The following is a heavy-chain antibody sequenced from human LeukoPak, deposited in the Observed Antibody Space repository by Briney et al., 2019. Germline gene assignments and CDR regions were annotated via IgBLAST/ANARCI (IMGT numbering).Heavy chain of an antibody. J-gene: IGHJ4*02. CDR3: ARVAGGNSPYYFDY. D-gene: IGHD4-23*01. Sequence: PGGSLRLSCAASGFTFSKYWMSWVRQAPGKGLEWVANIKHDGSEIYYVDSVKGRFTISRDNAKNTLYLQMNSLRAEDTAVYYCARVAGGNSPYYFDYWGQGTLATVSP. V-gene: IGHV3-7*01. CDR1: GFTFSKYW. CDR2: IKHDGSEI.